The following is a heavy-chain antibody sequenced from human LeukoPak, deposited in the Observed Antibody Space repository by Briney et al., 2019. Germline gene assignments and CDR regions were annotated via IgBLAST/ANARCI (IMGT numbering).Heavy chain of an antibody. CDR1: GGSISSSSYD. D-gene: IGHD3-22*01. V-gene: IGHV4-39*07. Sequence: SETLSLTCTVSGGSISSSSYDWGWIRQPPGKGLERIGSIYYSGSTYYNPSLKSRVTISVDTSKNQFSLKLSSVTAADTAVYYCARSTLTYYYDSSHPPRAFDIWGQGTMVTVSS. CDR2: IYYSGST. J-gene: IGHJ3*02. CDR3: ARSTLTYYYDSSHPPRAFDI.